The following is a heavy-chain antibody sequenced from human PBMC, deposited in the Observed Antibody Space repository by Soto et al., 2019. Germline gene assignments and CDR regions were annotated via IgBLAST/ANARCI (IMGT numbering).Heavy chain of an antibody. CDR2: INAGNGNR. Sequence: GASVKVSCKASGYTFTSYAMHWVRQAPGQRLEWMGWINAGNGNRKYSQKFQGRVTITRDTSASTAYMELSSLRSEDTAVYYCARGAPVVPAAISSWFDPWGQGTLVTV. D-gene: IGHD2-2*02. J-gene: IGHJ5*02. V-gene: IGHV1-3*01. CDR3: ARGAPVVPAAISSWFDP. CDR1: GYTFTSYA.